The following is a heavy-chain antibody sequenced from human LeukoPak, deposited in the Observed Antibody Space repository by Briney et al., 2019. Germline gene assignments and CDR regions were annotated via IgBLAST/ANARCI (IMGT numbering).Heavy chain of an antibody. J-gene: IGHJ4*02. Sequence: SETLSLTCTVSGGSISSYYWSWIRQPAGKGLEWIGRIYTSGSTNYNPPLKSRVTISVDTSKNQFSLKLSSVTAADTAVYYCARNRYYFEPFDYWGQGTLVTVSS. V-gene: IGHV4-4*07. CDR1: GGSISSYY. D-gene: IGHD3-22*01. CDR3: ARNRYYFEPFDY. CDR2: IYTSGST.